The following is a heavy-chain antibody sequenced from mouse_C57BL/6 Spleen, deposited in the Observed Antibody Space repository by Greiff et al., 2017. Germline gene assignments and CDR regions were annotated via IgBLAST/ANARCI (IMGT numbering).Heavy chain of an antibody. CDR3: ARSGDYDNYYAMDY. V-gene: IGHV1-52*01. J-gene: IGHJ4*01. CDR2: IDPSDSET. CDR1: GYTFTSYW. D-gene: IGHD2-4*01. Sequence: VQLQQPGAELVRPGSSVKLSCKASGYTFTSYWMHWVKQRPIQGLEWIGNIDPSDSETHYNQKFKDKATLTVDKSSSTAYMQLSSLTSEDSAVYDCARSGDYDNYYAMDYWGQGTSVTVSS.